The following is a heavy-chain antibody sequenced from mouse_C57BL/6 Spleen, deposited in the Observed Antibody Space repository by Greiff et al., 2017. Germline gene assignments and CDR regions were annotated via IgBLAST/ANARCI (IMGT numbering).Heavy chain of an antibody. V-gene: IGHV6-3*01. CDR1: GFTFSNYW. J-gene: IGHJ1*03. CDR3: TGDDYDYGYFDV. D-gene: IGHD2-4*01. Sequence: EVKLVESGGGLVQPGGSMKLSCVASGFTFSNYWMNWVRQSPEKGLEWVAQIRLKSDNYATHYAESVKGRFTISRDDSKSSVYLQMNNLRAEDTGIYYCTGDDYDYGYFDVWGTGTTVTVSS. CDR2: IRLKSDNYAT.